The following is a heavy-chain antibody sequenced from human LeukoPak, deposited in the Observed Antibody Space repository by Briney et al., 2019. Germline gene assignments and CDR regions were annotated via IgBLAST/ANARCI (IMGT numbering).Heavy chain of an antibody. CDR3: TSSTESYYYGMDV. CDR1: GGSFSGYY. J-gene: IGHJ6*02. CDR2: INHSGST. V-gene: IGHV4-34*01. D-gene: IGHD2-2*01. Sequence: SETLSLTCAVYGGSFSGYYWSWIRQPPGKGLEWIGEINHSGSTNYNPSLKSRVTISVDTSKNQFSLKLSSVTAADTAVYYCTSSTESYYYGMDVWGQGTTVTVSS.